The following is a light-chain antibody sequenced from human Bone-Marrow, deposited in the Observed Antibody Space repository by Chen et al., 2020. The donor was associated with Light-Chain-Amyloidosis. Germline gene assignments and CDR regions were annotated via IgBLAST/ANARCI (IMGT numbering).Light chain of an antibody. V-gene: IGLV3-21*02. CDR3: QVWDRSSDRPV. Sequence: SYVLTHPSSVSVPPGQTATIACGGNTIGSTSVHWYQQTPGQAPLLVVYDDSDRPSGIPERLSGSNSGNTATLTISRVEAGDEADYYCQVWDRSSDRPVFGGGTKLTVL. J-gene: IGLJ3*02. CDR2: DDS. CDR1: TIGSTS.